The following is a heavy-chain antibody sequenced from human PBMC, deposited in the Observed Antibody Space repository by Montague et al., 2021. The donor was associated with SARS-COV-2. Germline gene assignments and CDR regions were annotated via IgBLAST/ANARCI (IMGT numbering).Heavy chain of an antibody. D-gene: IGHD3-22*01. CDR3: ARPRYYYVSCGLDGFDI. J-gene: IGHJ3*02. CDR1: GGSIRSSSYY. CDR2: IYYSGST. V-gene: IGHV4-39*01. Sequence: SETLSLTCAVSGGSIRSSSYYWGWIRQPPGKGLEWIGSIYYSGSTYYNPSLKSRVTISVDTSKNQFSLKLSSVTAADTAVYYCARPRYYYVSCGLDGFDIWGQGTLVTVSS.